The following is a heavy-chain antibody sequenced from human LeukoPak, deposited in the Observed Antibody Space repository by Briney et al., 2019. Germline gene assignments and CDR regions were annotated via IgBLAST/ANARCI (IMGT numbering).Heavy chain of an antibody. V-gene: IGHV4-39*07. Sequence: SETLSLTCTVSGGSISSSSYYWGWIRQPPGKGLEWIGSIYYSGSTYYNPSLKSRVTISVDTSKNQFSLKLSSVTAADTAVYYCARVLTYYDILTGYYDVSGPADYWGQGTLVTVSS. J-gene: IGHJ4*02. CDR3: ARVLTYYDILTGYYDVSGPADY. CDR2: IYYSGST. CDR1: GGSISSSSYY. D-gene: IGHD3-9*01.